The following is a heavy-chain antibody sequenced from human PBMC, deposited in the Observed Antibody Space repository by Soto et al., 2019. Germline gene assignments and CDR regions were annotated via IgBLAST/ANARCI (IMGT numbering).Heavy chain of an antibody. CDR2: IYQSGNT. Sequence: QVQLQESGPGLVKPSGTLSLTCTVSGGSISNTSWWSWVRQPPGTGLEWIGEIYQSGNTNYNPSLKSRVTTLVDKSKNQFSLNLSSVTAADTAVYYCARGSNYYGLDVWGQGTTVTVSS. J-gene: IGHJ6*02. V-gene: IGHV4-4*02. CDR3: ARGSNYYGLDV. CDR1: GGSISNTSW.